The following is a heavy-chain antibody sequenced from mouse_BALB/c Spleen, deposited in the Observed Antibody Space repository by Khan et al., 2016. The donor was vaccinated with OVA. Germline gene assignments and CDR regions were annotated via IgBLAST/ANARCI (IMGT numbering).Heavy chain of an antibody. CDR3: ARGGGGDRFAY. CDR2: VNTYYGDA. CDR1: GYTFTDFT. J-gene: IGHJ3*01. Sequence: VQLQESGAELVRPGVSVKLSCKGSGYTFTDFTMHWVKQSYAKSLEWIGVVNTYYGDATYNQKFKGKATMTVDKSSTTAYMELARLTSEDSAIYYCARGGGGDRFAYWGQGTLVTVSA. V-gene: IGHV1S137*01.